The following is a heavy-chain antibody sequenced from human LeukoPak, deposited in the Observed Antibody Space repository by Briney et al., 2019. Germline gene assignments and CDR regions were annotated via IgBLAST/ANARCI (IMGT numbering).Heavy chain of an antibody. Sequence: GGSLRLPCAASGFTFSTYAMSWVRQAPGKGLEWVSTISDSGANTYYADSVRGRFTISRDNSKNTLYLQKNSLRADDTAIYYCAKSMTLQWRGFFDLWGRGTHVTVSS. V-gene: IGHV3-23*01. CDR1: GFTFSTYA. CDR2: ISDSGANT. D-gene: IGHD6-19*01. J-gene: IGHJ2*01. CDR3: AKSMTLQWRGFFDL.